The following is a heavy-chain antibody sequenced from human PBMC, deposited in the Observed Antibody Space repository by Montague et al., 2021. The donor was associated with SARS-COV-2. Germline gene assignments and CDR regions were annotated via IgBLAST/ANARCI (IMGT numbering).Heavy chain of an antibody. Sequence: SETLSLTCTVSSGSISSHYWSWIRQPPGKGLEWIGYVNYGGSTNYNPSLKSRVSKSLNTSKTQFSLRLNSVTAADTAVYYCARAVTTGIDWFDPWGQGTLVIVSS. CDR2: VNYGGST. CDR3: ARAVTTGIDWFDP. V-gene: IGHV4-59*11. CDR1: SGSISSHY. J-gene: IGHJ5*02. D-gene: IGHD4-17*01.